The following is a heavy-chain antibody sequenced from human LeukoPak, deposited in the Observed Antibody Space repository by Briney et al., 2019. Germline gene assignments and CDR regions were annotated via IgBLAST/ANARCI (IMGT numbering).Heavy chain of an antibody. CDR3: ATGSGSYWRDAFDI. Sequence: SQTLSLTCSFSGDSISSGSYYWSWVRQPAGKGLEWIGRIYPSGSTNYNPSLESRVTISIDTSKNQFSLKLSSVTAADTAVYYCATGSGSYWRDAFDIWGQGTMVTVSS. D-gene: IGHD3-10*01. V-gene: IGHV4-61*02. J-gene: IGHJ3*02. CDR1: GDSISSGSYY. CDR2: IYPSGST.